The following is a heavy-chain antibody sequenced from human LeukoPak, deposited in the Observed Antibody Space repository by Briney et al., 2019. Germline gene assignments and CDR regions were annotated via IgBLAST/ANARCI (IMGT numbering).Heavy chain of an antibody. J-gene: IGHJ4*02. CDR2: FYYGGST. D-gene: IGHD4-17*01. CDR1: VSSPSVGNW. Sequence: PSDTLSLTRADSVSSPSVGNWWAGSGRPPGKGWDGIGYFYYGGSTNYNPSLKSRVTISVDTSKNQFSLKLSSVTAADTAVYYCAGSHKLTTVTFIPRQPFDCWGQGTLVTVSS. CDR3: AGSHKLTTVTFIPRQPFDC. V-gene: IGHV4-28*01.